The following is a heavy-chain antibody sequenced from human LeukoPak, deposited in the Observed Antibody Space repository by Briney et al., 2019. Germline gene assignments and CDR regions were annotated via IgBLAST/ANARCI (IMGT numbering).Heavy chain of an antibody. CDR3: ARDSATTSYYYYMDV. CDR1: GGTFSSYA. V-gene: IGHV1-69*05. J-gene: IGHJ6*03. D-gene: IGHD1-1*01. CDR2: IILIFGTA. Sequence: SVKDSCKASGGTFSSYAINWVRQAPGQGLEWMGSIILIFGTANYAQKFQGRLTITTDEYTSTAYMELSSMRSDDTAVYYCARDSATTSYYYYMDVWGKGTTVTVCS.